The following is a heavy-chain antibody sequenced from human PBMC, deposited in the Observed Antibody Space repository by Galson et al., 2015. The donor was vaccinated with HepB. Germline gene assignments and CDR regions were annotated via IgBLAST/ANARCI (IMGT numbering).Heavy chain of an antibody. Sequence: SLRLSCAASGFTFSIYGMHWVHQAPGKGLEWVAIIWYDGSNQYSGDFGGGRFTISRDNSKNTLFLQVDSLRVEDTAVYYCARHGTESSGYAMDVWGQGTTVIVSS. CDR1: GFTFSIYG. J-gene: IGHJ6*02. V-gene: IGHV3-33*03. CDR3: ARHGTESSGYAMDV. D-gene: IGHD3-22*01. CDR2: IWYDGSNQ.